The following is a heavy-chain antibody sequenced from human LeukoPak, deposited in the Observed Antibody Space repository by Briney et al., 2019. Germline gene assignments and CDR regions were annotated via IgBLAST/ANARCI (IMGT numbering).Heavy chain of an antibody. CDR3: AKGGDGYNYYFDY. CDR1: GFTFSSYA. D-gene: IGHD5-24*01. V-gene: IGHV3-23*01. Sequence: GGSLRLSCAASGFTFSSYAMSWVRQAPGKGLEWVSAISGSGGSTYYADSVKGRFTISRDNSKNTLYLQMNSLRAEDTAVYYCAKGGDGYNYYFDYWGQETLVTVSS. J-gene: IGHJ4*02. CDR2: ISGSGGST.